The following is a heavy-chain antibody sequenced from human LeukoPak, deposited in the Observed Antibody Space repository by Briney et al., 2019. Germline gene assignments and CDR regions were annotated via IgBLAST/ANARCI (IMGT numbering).Heavy chain of an antibody. CDR1: GYTFTGYY. J-gene: IGHJ4*02. CDR2: INPNSGGT. V-gene: IGHV1-2*02. D-gene: IGHD4-23*01. Sequence: ASVKVSCKASGYTFTGYYMYWVRQAPGQGLEWMGWINPNSGGTNYAQKFQGRVTMTRDTSISTAYMELSRLRSDDTAVYYCARDRFHGGNVDYWGQGTLVTVSS. CDR3: ARDRFHGGNVDY.